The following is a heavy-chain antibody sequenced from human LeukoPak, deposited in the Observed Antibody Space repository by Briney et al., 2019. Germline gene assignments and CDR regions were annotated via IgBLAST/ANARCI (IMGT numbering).Heavy chain of an antibody. CDR2: ISSGGNTK. J-gene: IGHJ4*02. V-gene: IGHV3-48*03. Sequence: LSLTCTVSGGSISSYYWSWVRQAPGKGLEWVSHISSGGNTKYYVDSVRGRFSMSRDNAKNLLFLQMNGLRAEDTAVYYCARDTVNGPFVISLDYWGQGALVTVSS. CDR1: GGSISSYY. CDR3: ARDTVNGPFVISLDY. D-gene: IGHD2-8*01.